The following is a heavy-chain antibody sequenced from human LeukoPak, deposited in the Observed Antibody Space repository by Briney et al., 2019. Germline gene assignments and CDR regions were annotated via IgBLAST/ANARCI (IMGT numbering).Heavy chain of an antibody. CDR1: GFSFSSYA. Sequence: GGSLRLSCAASGFSFSSYAMSWVRQAPGKGLEWLSFIDSSSSTIYYADSVKGRFAISRDNAKNSLFLQMDSLRAKDTALYYSARDEHHLVQGYYFDYWGQGTPVTVSS. CDR3: ARDEHHLVQGYYFDY. J-gene: IGHJ4*02. V-gene: IGHV3-48*04. D-gene: IGHD6-13*01. CDR2: IDSSSSTI.